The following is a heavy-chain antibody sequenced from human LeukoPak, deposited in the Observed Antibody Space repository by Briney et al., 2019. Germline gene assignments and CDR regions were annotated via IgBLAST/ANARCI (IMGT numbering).Heavy chain of an antibody. V-gene: IGHV1-69*13. J-gene: IGHJ6*03. Sequence: SVKVSCKASGGTFSSYAISWVRQAPGQGLEWMGGIIPIFGTANYAQKFQGRVTITADESTSTAYMELSSLRSEDTAAYYCARAGDYYYYMDVWGKGTTVTVSS. CDR1: GGTFSSYA. CDR2: IIPIFGTA. CDR3: ARAGDYYYYMDV. D-gene: IGHD3-10*01.